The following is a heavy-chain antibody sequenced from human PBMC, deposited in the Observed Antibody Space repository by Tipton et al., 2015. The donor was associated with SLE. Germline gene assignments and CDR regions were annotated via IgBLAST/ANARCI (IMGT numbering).Heavy chain of an antibody. D-gene: IGHD3-3*01. CDR1: GFTLSTSW. J-gene: IGHJ4*02. Sequence: SLRLSCAASGFTLSTSWMHWVRQPPGKDLAWVSGISDDGRHTYYADSAKGRFTISRDNAKNTLYLQMNSLRDDDTAVYYCARAHYDFRSYNLDFWGQGALVTVSS. CDR2: ISDDGRHT. CDR3: ARAHYDFRSYNLDF. V-gene: IGHV3-74*01.